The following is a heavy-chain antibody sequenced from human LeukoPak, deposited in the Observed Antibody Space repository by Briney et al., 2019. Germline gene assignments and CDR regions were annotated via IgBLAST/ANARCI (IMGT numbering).Heavy chain of an antibody. V-gene: IGHV5-51*01. D-gene: IGHD2-8*01. CDR2: IYPDDSDT. Sequence: GESLKISCKGSGYSFTSYWIGWVRQTPGKGLEWMGIIYPDDSDTKYSPSFQGQVTISADKSISTAYLQWSSLKASGTAMYYCARLAFCTNAVCFSNYYYSMDVWGRGTTVTVSS. J-gene: IGHJ6*03. CDR3: ARLAFCTNAVCFSNYYYSMDV. CDR1: GYSFTSYW.